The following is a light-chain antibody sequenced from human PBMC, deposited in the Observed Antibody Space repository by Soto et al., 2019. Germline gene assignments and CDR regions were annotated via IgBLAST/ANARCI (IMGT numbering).Light chain of an antibody. V-gene: IGLV3-21*02. CDR2: DDS. Sequence: SYELPQPPSVSVAPGQTARITCGGNNIGSKSVHWYQQKPGQAPVLVVYDDSDRPSGSPERFSGSNSGNTATLTISRGEAGDEADYYCQVWDSSSDHGVFGGGTKLTVL. J-gene: IGLJ2*01. CDR1: NIGSKS. CDR3: QVWDSSSDHGV.